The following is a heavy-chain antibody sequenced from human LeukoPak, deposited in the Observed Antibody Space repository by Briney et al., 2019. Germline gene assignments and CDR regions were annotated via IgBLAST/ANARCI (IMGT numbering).Heavy chain of an antibody. CDR1: GFTFSSYA. D-gene: IGHD6-25*01. J-gene: IGHJ4*02. CDR3: AKFRRGGPLEDY. V-gene: IGHV3-23*01. CDR2: ISGSGGST. Sequence: GGSLRLSCAASGFTFSSYAMSWVRQAPGKGLEWVSAISGSGGSTYYADSAKGRFTISRDNSKDTLYLQMNSLRAEDTAVYYCAKFRRGGPLEDYWGQGTLVTVSS.